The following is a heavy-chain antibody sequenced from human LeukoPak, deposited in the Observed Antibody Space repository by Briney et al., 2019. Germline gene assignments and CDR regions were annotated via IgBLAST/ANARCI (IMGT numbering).Heavy chain of an antibody. J-gene: IGHJ4*02. CDR2: IYYSGST. V-gene: IGHV4-39*02. CDR1: GGSISSGSYY. CDR3: ARDLSLAYCGGDCYSGYFDY. D-gene: IGHD2-21*02. Sequence: PSETLALTCTVSGGSISSGSYYWSWIRQPAGKGLEWIGSIYYSGSTYYNPSLKSRVTISVDTSKNQFSLKLSSVTAADTAVYYCARDLSLAYCGGDCYSGYFDYWGQGTLVTVSS.